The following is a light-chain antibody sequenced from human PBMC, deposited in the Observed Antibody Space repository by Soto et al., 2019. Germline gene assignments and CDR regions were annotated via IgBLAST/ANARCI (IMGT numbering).Light chain of an antibody. Sequence: DIHLTQSPSTLSASVGDRVTITCRASQSISSWLAWYQQKPGKAPKLLIYKASTLESGVPSRFSGSGSGTEFTLTISSLQPDDFATYYCQHWVDYMWTFRQGTKVEIK. J-gene: IGKJ1*01. CDR3: QHWVDYMWT. V-gene: IGKV1-5*03. CDR1: QSISSW. CDR2: KAS.